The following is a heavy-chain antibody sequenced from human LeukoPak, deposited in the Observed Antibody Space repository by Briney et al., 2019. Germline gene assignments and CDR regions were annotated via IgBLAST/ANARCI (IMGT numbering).Heavy chain of an antibody. Sequence: GASVKVSCKASGYTFTSYDINWVRQATGQGLEWMGWMNPNSDNTGYAQKFQGRVTMTRNTSVSTAYMELASLRSEDTAVYYCARNAPNTGKFDIWGQGTMVTVSS. J-gene: IGHJ3*02. D-gene: IGHD1-14*01. CDR3: ARNAPNTGKFDI. V-gene: IGHV1-8*01. CDR2: MNPNSDNT. CDR1: GYTFTSYD.